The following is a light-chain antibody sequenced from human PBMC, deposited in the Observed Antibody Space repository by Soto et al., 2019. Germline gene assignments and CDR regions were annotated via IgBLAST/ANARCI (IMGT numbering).Light chain of an antibody. J-gene: IGLJ2*01. CDR3: AAWDDSFNGVI. V-gene: IGLV1-44*01. CDR1: NFNIGSNT. Sequence: QSVLTQPPSASGTPGQRVTISCSVSNFNIGSNTVNWYQQLPGTAPKLLIYTNNQRPSGVPDRFSGSKSGTSASLAISGLQSEDEADYYCAAWDDSFNGVIFGGGTK. CDR2: TNN.